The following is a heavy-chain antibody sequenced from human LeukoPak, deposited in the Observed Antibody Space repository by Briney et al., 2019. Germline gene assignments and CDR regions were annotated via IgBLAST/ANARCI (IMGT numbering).Heavy chain of an antibody. V-gene: IGHV3-49*04. CDR3: TKTTATDYYFDY. D-gene: IGHD4-17*01. Sequence: GGSLRLSCTTPGFTFGDYAMSGVRQGPGKGLEWGGFIRSKAYGGTTEYAASVNGRFTISRDDSKYIAYLQMNSLKTEDTAVYYCTKTTATDYYFDYWGQGTLVTVSS. CDR2: IRSKAYGGTT. J-gene: IGHJ4*02. CDR1: GFTFGDYA.